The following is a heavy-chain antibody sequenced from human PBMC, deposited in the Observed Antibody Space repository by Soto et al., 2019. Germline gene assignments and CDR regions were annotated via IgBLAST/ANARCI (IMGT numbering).Heavy chain of an antibody. CDR1: GFILRSNG. CDR2: SSFDGTKT. J-gene: IGHJ6*02. CDR3: AKERGYDYKNGLDV. D-gene: IGHD5-12*01. Sequence: QEHLVESGGGVVQPGESLRLSCAASGFILRSNGMHWVRQAPGKGLEWVAVSSFDGTKTYYADSVKGRFTISRDTPNNTLHLQMTSLRVEDTAIYYCAKERGYDYKNGLDVWGQGTTVTVSS. V-gene: IGHV3-30*18.